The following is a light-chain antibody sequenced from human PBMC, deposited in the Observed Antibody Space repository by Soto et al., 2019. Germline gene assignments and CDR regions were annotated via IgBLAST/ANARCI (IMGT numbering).Light chain of an antibody. V-gene: IGKV1-5*01. Sequence: DSQMTQSPSTLSASVGDRVTITCRASQSISSWLAWYQQKPGKAPKLLIYDASSLESGVPSRFSGSGSGTEFTLTISSLQPDDFATYSCQQYNSYFWTFGQGTKVEIK. CDR1: QSISSW. CDR2: DAS. J-gene: IGKJ1*01. CDR3: QQYNSYFWT.